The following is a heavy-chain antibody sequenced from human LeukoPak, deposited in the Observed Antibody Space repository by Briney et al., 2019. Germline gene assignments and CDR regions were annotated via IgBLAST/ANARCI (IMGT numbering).Heavy chain of an antibody. Sequence: SETLSLTCTVSGGSISSSSYYWGWIRQPPGKGLEWIGSIYYSGSTYYNPSLKSRVTISVDTSKNQFSLKLSSVTAADTAVYYCAITYYYDSSGSDASDIWGQGTMVTVSS. V-gene: IGHV4-39*01. D-gene: IGHD3-22*01. J-gene: IGHJ3*02. CDR2: IYYSGST. CDR3: AITYYYDSSGSDASDI. CDR1: GGSISSSSYY.